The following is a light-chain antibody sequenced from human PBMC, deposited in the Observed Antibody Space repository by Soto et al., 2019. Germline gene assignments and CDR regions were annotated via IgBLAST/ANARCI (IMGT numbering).Light chain of an antibody. J-gene: IGLJ2*01. V-gene: IGLV1-40*01. CDR3: QSYDSSLSASVV. Sequence: QLVLTQPPSVSGAPGQRVTISCTGSSSNIGAGYDVHWYQQLPGTAPKFLIYGNNNRPSGVPDRFSGSKSGSSASLAITGLQAEDEADYYCQSYDSSLSASVVFGGGTKLTVL. CDR1: SSNIGAGYD. CDR2: GNN.